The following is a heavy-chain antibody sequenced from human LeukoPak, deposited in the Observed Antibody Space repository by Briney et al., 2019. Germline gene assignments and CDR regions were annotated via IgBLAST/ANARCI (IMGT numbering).Heavy chain of an antibody. D-gene: IGHD6-13*01. V-gene: IGHV4-30-4*08. CDR3: ASGYGSGWFDR. Sequence: SQTLSLTCTVSGGSINRGYWSWVRQHPGKGQEWIGHIFYSGSTFYNPSLKSRVTIAVHTSRDQFSLQLTSVTAADTAVYYCASGYGSGWFDRWGQGTLVSVSS. CDR2: IFYSGST. J-gene: IGHJ5*02. CDR1: GGSINRGY.